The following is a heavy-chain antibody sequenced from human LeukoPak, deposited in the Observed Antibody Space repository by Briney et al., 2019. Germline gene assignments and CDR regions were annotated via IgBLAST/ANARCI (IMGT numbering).Heavy chain of an antibody. J-gene: IGHJ4*02. Sequence: SETLSLIRTVSGYSISRGFYWGWIRQPPGKGLEWIGSIYYSGRNFYQPSLTSRVPQSVDTSQHHLPPTLDSLDGVGTRLYFCARLYLPATRFYYWGERTLVTVSS. CDR2: IYYSGRN. CDR1: GYSISRGFY. CDR3: ARLYLPATRFYY. D-gene: IGHD5-24*01. V-gene: IGHV4-38-2*02.